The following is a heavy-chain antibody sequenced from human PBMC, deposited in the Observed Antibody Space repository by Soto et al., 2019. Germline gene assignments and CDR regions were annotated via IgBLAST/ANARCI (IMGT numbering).Heavy chain of an antibody. D-gene: IGHD2-21*01. CDR1: GGSFSPNY. V-gene: IGHV4-59*08. Sequence: SETLSLTCTVSGGSFSPNYWSWIRQPPGKGLEWVGYIYYGGSTSHNPSLKSRVTISLETSKSQFSLRLNSVTAADTAVYYCARLGAYYQSLDPWGPGTLVTVSS. CDR2: IYYGGST. CDR3: ARLGAYYQSLDP. J-gene: IGHJ5*02.